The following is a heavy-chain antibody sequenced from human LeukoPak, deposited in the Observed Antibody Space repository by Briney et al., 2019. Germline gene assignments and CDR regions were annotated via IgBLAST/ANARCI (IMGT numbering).Heavy chain of an antibody. Sequence: SETLSLTCTVSGGSIGIFFWSWIRQSPGEGLEWIGFIYENGRTSYNPSLKSRVTISVDMSKNQFSLRLTSMTAADTAVYYCARDWELGHWGRGILVTVTS. CDR3: ARDWELGH. J-gene: IGHJ4*02. V-gene: IGHV4-59*01. CDR1: GGSIGIFF. CDR2: IYENGRT. D-gene: IGHD1-26*01.